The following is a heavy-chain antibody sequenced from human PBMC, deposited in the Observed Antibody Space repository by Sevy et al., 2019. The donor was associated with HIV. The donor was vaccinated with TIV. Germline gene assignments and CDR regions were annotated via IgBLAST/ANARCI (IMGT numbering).Heavy chain of an antibody. J-gene: IGHJ4*02. Sequence: GGSLRLSCAASGFTFSSYEMNWVRQAPGKGLEWVSYITNSGSAEYYSDSVRDRFTISRDNTKSSLYLQMNSLRAEDTALYYCARDLPPSATTVAHFDYWGRGTLVTVSS. D-gene: IGHD4-17*01. CDR3: ARDLPPSATTVAHFDY. V-gene: IGHV3-48*03. CDR2: ITNSGSAE. CDR1: GFTFSSYE.